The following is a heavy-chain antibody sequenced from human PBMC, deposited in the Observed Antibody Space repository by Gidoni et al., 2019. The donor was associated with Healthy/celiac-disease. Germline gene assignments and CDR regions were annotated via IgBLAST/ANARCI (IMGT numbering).Heavy chain of an antibody. J-gene: IGHJ4*02. CDR3: ARDVGVVPAAICLTD. V-gene: IGHV3-74*01. D-gene: IGHD2-2*02. CDR2: INSEGSST. CDR1: GSPFSSYW. Sequence: EVQLVESGGGLVQPGGSLRLPCAASGSPFSSYWLHWFRQATGKGLVWVSRINSEGSSTSYADSVKGRFTISRDNAKNTLYLQMNSLRAEDTAVYYCARDVGVVPAAICLTDWGQGTLVTVSS.